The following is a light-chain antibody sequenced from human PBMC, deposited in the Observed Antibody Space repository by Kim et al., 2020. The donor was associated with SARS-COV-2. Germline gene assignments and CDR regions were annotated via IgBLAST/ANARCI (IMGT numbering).Light chain of an antibody. J-gene: IGKJ2*01. Sequence: VSPGERATLSCRASQSVSSNFAWYQQKPGQAPRLLIYGAFTRATGIPARFSGSGSGTEFTLTINSLQSEDCAVYYCQQYKNWPYTFGQGTKLEI. CDR3: QQYKNWPYT. CDR1: QSVSSN. CDR2: GAF. V-gene: IGKV3-15*01.